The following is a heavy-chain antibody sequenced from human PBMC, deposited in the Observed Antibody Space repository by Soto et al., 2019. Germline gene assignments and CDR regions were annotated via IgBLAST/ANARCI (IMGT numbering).Heavy chain of an antibody. D-gene: IGHD3-22*01. J-gene: IGHJ4*02. V-gene: IGHV3-23*01. CDR1: GFTLLTHA. CDR3: ATGQYYYDSSGYYYS. Sequence: GGPPRISCAAPGFTLLTHAISWVRPAPGKGLEWVSTLSGSGGSTYYADSVKGRFTISRDNSKNTLYLQMNSLRAEDTAVYYCATGQYYYDSSGYYYSWGQGTLVTVSS. CDR2: LSGSGGST.